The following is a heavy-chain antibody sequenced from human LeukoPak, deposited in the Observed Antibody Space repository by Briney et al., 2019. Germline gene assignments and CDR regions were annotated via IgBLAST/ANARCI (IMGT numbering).Heavy chain of an antibody. CDR2: LYSGGTT. Sequence: GGSLRIYWAASGITVSSNYMTWVRQALGLGLEWVSVLYSGGTTYYTDSVKGRFTISRDNSKNTLYLQMDSLRVEDTAVYYCARDPPGIRVPGVWGQGTLVTVSS. D-gene: IGHD6-19*01. CDR1: GITVSSNY. J-gene: IGHJ4*02. V-gene: IGHV3-53*01. CDR3: ARDPPGIRVPGV.